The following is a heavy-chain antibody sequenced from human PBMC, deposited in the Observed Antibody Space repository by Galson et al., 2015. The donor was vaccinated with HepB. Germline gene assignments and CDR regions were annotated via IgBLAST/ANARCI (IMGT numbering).Heavy chain of an antibody. V-gene: IGHV3-7*03. J-gene: IGHJ4*02. CDR3: VRIYDYGLDF. D-gene: IGHD4-17*01. Sequence: SLRLSCAASGFTFSDRWMTWFRQAPGKGLEWVATIRPDGSDKYYVDSVKGRFTISRDNAKNSLYVQMNSLRAEDTAVYYCVRIYDYGLDFWGQGTLVTVSS. CDR2: IRPDGSDK. CDR1: GFTFSDRW.